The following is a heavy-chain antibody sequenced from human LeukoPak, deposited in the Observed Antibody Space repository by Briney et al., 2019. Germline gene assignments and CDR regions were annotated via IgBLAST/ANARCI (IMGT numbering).Heavy chain of an antibody. V-gene: IGHV3-30*04. J-gene: IGHJ4*02. Sequence: PGRSLRLSCAASGFTLSSYAMHWVRQAPGKGLEWVAVISYDGSNKYYADSVKGRFTISRDNSKYTLYLQMNSLRAEDTAVYYCARDLGGYYSYFDYWGQGTLVTVSS. CDR1: GFTLSSYA. CDR3: ARDLGGYYSYFDY. CDR2: ISYDGSNK. D-gene: IGHD5-12*01.